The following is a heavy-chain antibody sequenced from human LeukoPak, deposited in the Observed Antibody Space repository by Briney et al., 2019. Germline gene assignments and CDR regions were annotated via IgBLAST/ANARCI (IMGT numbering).Heavy chain of an antibody. V-gene: IGHV3-11*06. CDR2: ISSSGSYT. CDR3: ARDDIAARRVYYYYYGMDV. D-gene: IGHD6-6*01. CDR1: GFIFSDYY. Sequence: GGSLRLSCAASGFIFSDYYMSWIRQSPGKGLEWVSYISSSGSYTNYADSVKGRFTISRDNAKNSLYLQMNSLRAEDTAVYYCARDDIAARRVYYYYYGMDVWGQGTTVTVSS. J-gene: IGHJ6*02.